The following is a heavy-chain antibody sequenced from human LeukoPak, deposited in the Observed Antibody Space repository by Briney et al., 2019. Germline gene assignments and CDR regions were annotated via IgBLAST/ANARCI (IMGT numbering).Heavy chain of an antibody. D-gene: IGHD3-10*01. CDR2: INHSGST. CDR3: ARGGGADWFDP. CDR1: GGSFSGYY. V-gene: IGHV4-34*01. Sequence: SETLSLTCAAYGGSFSGYYWSWIRQPPGKGLECIGEINHSGSTNYNPSLKSRVTISVDTSKNQFSLKLSSVTAADTAVYYCARGGGADWFDPWGQGTLVTVSS. J-gene: IGHJ5*02.